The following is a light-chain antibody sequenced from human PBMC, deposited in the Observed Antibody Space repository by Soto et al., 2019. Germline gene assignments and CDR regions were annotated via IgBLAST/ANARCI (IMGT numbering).Light chain of an antibody. V-gene: IGKV1-5*03. CDR1: QSISSW. Sequence: EIQMTQSPSTLSASVGDRVTITCRASQSISSWLAWYQQKPGKAPRLLIYMASSLESGVPSRFSGSGSGTEFTLTISSLQPDDFATYYCQQYKSYPWTFGQGTKVEIK. J-gene: IGKJ1*01. CDR3: QQYKSYPWT. CDR2: MAS.